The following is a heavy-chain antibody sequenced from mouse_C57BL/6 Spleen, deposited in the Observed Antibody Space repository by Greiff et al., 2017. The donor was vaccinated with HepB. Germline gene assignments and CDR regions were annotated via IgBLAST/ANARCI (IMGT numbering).Heavy chain of an antibody. CDR1: GYTFTSYW. J-gene: IGHJ2*01. CDR3: ARPAGSSYYFDD. V-gene: IGHV1-64*01. CDR2: IHPNSGST. Sequence: QVQLKQPGAELVKPGASVKLSCKASGYTFTSYWMHWVKQRPGQGLEWIGMIHPNSGSTNYNEKFKSKATLTVDKSPSTTYMQLSSLTSEDSEVYYCARPAGSSYYFDDWGKGTTLTVSS. D-gene: IGHD1-1*01.